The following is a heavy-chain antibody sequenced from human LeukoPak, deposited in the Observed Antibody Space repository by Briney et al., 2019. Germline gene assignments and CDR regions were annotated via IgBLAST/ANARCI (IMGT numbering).Heavy chain of an antibody. V-gene: IGHV5-51*01. CDR3: ARGLPAAGSFWYFDY. CDR2: IYPGDSDT. J-gene: IGHJ4*02. CDR1: GSTFTTYW. Sequence: GESMKISCKGSGSTFTTYWIAWVRQMPGKGLEWMGIIYPGDSDTRYSPSFQGQVTISAGKSISTAYLQWSSLKASDTAMYYCARGLPAAGSFWYFDYWGQGTLVTVSS. D-gene: IGHD6-13*01.